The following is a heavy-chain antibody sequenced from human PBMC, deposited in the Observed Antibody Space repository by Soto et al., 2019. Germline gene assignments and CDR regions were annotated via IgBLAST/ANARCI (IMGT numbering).Heavy chain of an antibody. CDR3: AGPGVVRHKGYYYYGMDV. J-gene: IGHJ6*02. V-gene: IGHV1-18*01. CDR1: GYTFTSYG. D-gene: IGHD3-10*01. CDR2: ISAYNGNT. Sequence: QVQLVQSGAEVKKPGASVKVSCKASGYTFTSYGISWVRQAPGQGLEWMGGISAYNGNTNYAQKLQGRVTMTTDTSTSTAYMELRSLRSDDTAVYYCAGPGVVRHKGYYYYGMDVWGQGTTVTVSS.